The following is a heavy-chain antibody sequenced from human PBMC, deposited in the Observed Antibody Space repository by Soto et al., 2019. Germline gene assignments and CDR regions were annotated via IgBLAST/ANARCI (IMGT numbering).Heavy chain of an antibody. CDR2: ISSSGSTI. V-gene: IGHV3-48*03. CDR1: GFTFSSYE. D-gene: IGHD2-21*02. Sequence: GGSLRLSCAASGFTFSSYEMNWVRQAPGKGLEWVSYISSSGSTIYYADSVKGRFTISRDNAKNSLYLQMNSLRAEDTAVYYCARARLAYCGGDCPPYYYGMDVWGQGTTVTVS. J-gene: IGHJ6*02. CDR3: ARARLAYCGGDCPPYYYGMDV.